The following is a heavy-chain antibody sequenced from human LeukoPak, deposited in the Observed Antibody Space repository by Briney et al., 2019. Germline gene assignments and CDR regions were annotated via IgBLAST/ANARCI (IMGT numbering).Heavy chain of an antibody. J-gene: IGHJ5*02. CDR3: AKDSRYCTKGVCLSWFDP. V-gene: IGHV3-30*02. CDR2: IRYDGSNK. CDR1: GFTFSNYG. Sequence: TGGSLRLSCAAPGFTFSNYGIHWVRQAPGKGLEWVAFIRYDGSNKYYADSVKGRFTISRDNSKNTLYLQMNSLRPEDTAVYYCAKDSRYCTKGVCLSWFDPWGQGTLVTVSS. D-gene: IGHD2-8*01.